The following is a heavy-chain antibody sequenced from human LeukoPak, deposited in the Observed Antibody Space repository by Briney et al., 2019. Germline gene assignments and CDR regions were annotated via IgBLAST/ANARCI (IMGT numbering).Heavy chain of an antibody. Sequence: PGGSLRLSCAASGFTVSSNYMSWVRQAPGKGLEWVSVIYTGGSTYYADSVKGRFTFSRDNSKNTLYLQMNSLRAEDTAVYYCARGNSGNYHVEYNYGMDVWGQGTTVTVSS. V-gene: IGHV3-53*01. D-gene: IGHD1-26*01. CDR3: ARGNSGNYHVEYNYGMDV. CDR1: GFTVSSNY. CDR2: IYTGGST. J-gene: IGHJ6*02.